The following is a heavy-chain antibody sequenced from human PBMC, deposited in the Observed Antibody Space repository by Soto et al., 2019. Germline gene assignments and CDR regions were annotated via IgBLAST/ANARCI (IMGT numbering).Heavy chain of an antibody. J-gene: IGHJ6*02. V-gene: IGHV3-11*06. CDR3: AGSADGGPYSSSWYSPPSYYYGMDV. CDR1: GFTFSDYY. Sequence: GGTLRLSCAASGFTFSDYYMSWIRQAPGKGLEWVSYISSSSSYTNYADSVKGRFTISRDNAKNSLYLQMNSLRAEDTAVYYCAGSADGGPYSSSWYSPPSYYYGMDVWGQGTTVTVSS. D-gene: IGHD6-13*01. CDR2: ISSSSSYT.